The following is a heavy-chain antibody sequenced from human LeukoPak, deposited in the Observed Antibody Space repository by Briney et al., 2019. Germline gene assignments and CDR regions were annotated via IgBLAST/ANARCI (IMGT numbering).Heavy chain of an antibody. D-gene: IGHD2-2*01. J-gene: IGHJ5*02. CDR2: IIPIFGTA. CDR3: AGTVGGCSSTSCYDGVFHWFDP. Sequence: SVKVSCKASGGTFSSYAISWVRQAPGQGLEWMGGIIPIFGTANYAQKFQGRVTITTDESTSTAYMELSSLRSEDTAVYYCAGTVGGCSSTSCYDGVFHWFDPWGQGTLVTVSS. CDR1: GGTFSSYA. V-gene: IGHV1-69*05.